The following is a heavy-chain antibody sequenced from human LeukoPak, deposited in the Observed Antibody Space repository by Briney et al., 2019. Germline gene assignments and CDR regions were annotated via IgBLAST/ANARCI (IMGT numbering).Heavy chain of an antibody. D-gene: IGHD2-15*01. CDR1: GFTFSSYG. CDR3: ATPVLPQLLQEY. CDR2: ISYDGSNK. V-gene: IGHV3-30*03. J-gene: IGHJ4*02. Sequence: GGSLRLSCAASGFTFSSYGMHWVRQAPGKGLEWVAVISYDGSNKYYADSVKGRFTISRDNSKNSLYLQMNSLRAEDTAVYYCATPVLPQLLQEYWGQGTLVTVS.